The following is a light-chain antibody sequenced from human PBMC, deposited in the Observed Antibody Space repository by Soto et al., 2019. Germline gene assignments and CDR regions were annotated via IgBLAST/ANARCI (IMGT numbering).Light chain of an antibody. V-gene: IGKV3-15*01. CDR2: GAS. CDR1: QSVSNN. Sequence: EMVMTQSTASLSVSPGERATLSYRTSQSVSNNLAWYQHKPGQAPRLLIYGASTRATDIPGRFSGSGSGTEFTLTISSLQSEDFAIYYCQQYDNWPWAFGQGTQVEIK. J-gene: IGKJ1*01. CDR3: QQYDNWPWA.